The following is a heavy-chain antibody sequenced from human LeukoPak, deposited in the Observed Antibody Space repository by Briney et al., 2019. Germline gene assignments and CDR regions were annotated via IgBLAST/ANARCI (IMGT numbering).Heavy chain of an antibody. D-gene: IGHD3-9*01. J-gene: IGHJ3*02. V-gene: IGHV4-59*08. CDR3: ARLERVLRHFDWLNGFDI. CDR1: GGSIRSYY. Sequence: PSETLSLTCTVSGGSIRSYYWSWIRQPPGKGLEWIGYVSFSGRTNYTPSLKSRVTISLDTSKSQFSLKMTSVTAADTAVYYCARLERVLRHFDWLNGFDIWGQGTMVTVSS. CDR2: VSFSGRT.